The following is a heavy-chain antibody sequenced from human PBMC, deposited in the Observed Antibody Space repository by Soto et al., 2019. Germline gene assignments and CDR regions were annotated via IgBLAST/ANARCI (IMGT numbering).Heavy chain of an antibody. V-gene: IGHV4-30-4*01. CDR3: ARAFFPPYYYYDGMDV. D-gene: IGHD3-16*01. CDR1: GGSISSGDYY. J-gene: IGHJ6*02. CDR2: IYYSGST. Sequence: PSETLSLTCTVSGGSISSGDYYWSWIRQPPGKGLEWIGYIYYSGSTYYNPSLKSRVTISVDTSKNHFSLRLSSVTAADTALFYCARAFFPPYYYYDGMDVWGQGTTDPVSS.